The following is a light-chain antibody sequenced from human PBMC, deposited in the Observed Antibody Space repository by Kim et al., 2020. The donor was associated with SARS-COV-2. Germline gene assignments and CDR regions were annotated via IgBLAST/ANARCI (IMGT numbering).Light chain of an antibody. V-gene: IGLV3-21*04. CDR3: QVWDSGTNHVV. Sequence: APGKTASITCGGNEIGFKSVRWYQQRPGQAPVLVMYYDRDRPSGIPERFSGSNSGNTATLAISRVEAGDEADYYCQVWDSGTNHVVFGGGTRLTVL. CDR2: YDR. J-gene: IGLJ2*01. CDR1: EIGFKS.